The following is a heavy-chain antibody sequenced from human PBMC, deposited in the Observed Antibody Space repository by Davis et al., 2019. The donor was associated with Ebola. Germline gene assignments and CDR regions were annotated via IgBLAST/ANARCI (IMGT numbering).Heavy chain of an antibody. CDR2: IKSKTDGGTT. Sequence: GGSLRLSCAASGFTFSNAWMNWVRQAPGKGLEWVGRIKSKTDGGTTDYAAPVKGRFTISRDDSKNTLYLQMNSLKTEDTAVYYCTTTRWEYQLLFDYYGMDVWGQGTTVTVSS. D-gene: IGHD2-2*01. CDR1: GFTFSNAW. J-gene: IGHJ6*02. CDR3: TTTRWEYQLLFDYYGMDV. V-gene: IGHV3-15*07.